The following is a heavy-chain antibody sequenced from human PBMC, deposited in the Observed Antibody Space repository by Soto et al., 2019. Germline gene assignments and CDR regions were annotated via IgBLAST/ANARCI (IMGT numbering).Heavy chain of an antibody. CDR1: GYIFTSYA. V-gene: IGHV1-3*01. D-gene: IGHD3-16*01. Sequence: GASVKVSCKASGYIFTSYALHWVRQAPGQRLEWMGWINAGKGNTKYSQKFQGRVTITRDTSASVAYMELSRLRSDDTAVYYWASVFGSYPHGPYWGQGTLGTVSS. CDR2: INAGKGNT. J-gene: IGHJ4*02. CDR3: ASVFGSYPHGPY.